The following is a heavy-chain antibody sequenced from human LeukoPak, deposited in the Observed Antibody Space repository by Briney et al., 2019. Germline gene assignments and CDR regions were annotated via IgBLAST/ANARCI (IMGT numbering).Heavy chain of an antibody. Sequence: ASVNVSCKASGYTFTSYAMHWVHQAPGQRLEWMGWINAGNGNTKYSQKFQGRVTITRDTSASTAYMELSSLRSEDTAVYYCARDCSSTSCYYYYGMDVWGQGTTVTVSS. J-gene: IGHJ6*02. CDR3: ARDCSSTSCYYYYGMDV. CDR2: INAGNGNT. CDR1: GYTFTSYA. V-gene: IGHV1-3*01. D-gene: IGHD2-2*01.